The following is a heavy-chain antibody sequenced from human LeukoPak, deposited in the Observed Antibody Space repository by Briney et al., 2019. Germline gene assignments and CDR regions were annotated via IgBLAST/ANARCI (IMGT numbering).Heavy chain of an antibody. CDR2: ISSSSSYI. CDR3: ARGVTSSSSSTTGDY. Sequence: PGGSLRLSCAASGFTFSSYSMNWVRQAPGKGLEWASSISSSSSYIYYADSVKGRFTISRDNAKNSLYLQMNSLRAEDTAVYYCARGVTSSSSSTTGDYWGQGTLVTVSS. CDR1: GFTFSSYS. D-gene: IGHD6-6*01. J-gene: IGHJ4*02. V-gene: IGHV3-21*01.